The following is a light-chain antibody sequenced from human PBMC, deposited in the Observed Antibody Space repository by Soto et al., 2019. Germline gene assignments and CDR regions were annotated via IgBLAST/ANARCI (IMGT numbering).Light chain of an antibody. V-gene: IGKV3-20*01. J-gene: IGKJ4*01. CDR1: QSVGTN. CDR2: GAS. CDR3: QQYGSSPLT. Sequence: EIVMTQSPATLSVSPGESATLSCRASQSVGTNVAWYQQKPGQAPRLLIYGASSRATGIPDRFSGSGSGTDFTLTISRLEPEDFAVYYCQQYGSSPLTFGGGTKVDIK.